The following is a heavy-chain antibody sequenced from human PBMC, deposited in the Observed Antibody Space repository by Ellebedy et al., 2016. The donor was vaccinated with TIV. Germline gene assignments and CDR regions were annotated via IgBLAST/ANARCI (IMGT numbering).Heavy chain of an antibody. CDR3: ARLLGEMGNYHGMDV. CDR2: ISGSGGST. V-gene: IGHV3-23*01. CDR1: GFISSSYA. Sequence: PGGSLRLSCEASGFISSSYAMTWVRQAPGKGLEWVSTISGSGGSTRYADSVKGRFTISSDNSKNTLYLQMNSLRGEDTAVYYCARLLGEMGNYHGMDVWGQGTTVTVSS. D-gene: IGHD3-10*01. J-gene: IGHJ6*02.